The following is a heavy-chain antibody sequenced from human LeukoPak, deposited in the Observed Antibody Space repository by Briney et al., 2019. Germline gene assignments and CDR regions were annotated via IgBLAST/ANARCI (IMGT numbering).Heavy chain of an antibody. CDR2: FSSNGGST. V-gene: IGHV3-64*01. Sequence: PGGSLRLSCAASGFTFSICAMHLGRQAPGKGLEYVSAFSSNGGSTYYANSVKGRFTISRNNSKNTLYLQMGSLRAEDMALYYCARWVGYSYGSDYWAQGTLVTFSS. CDR1: GFTFSICA. J-gene: IGHJ4*02. D-gene: IGHD5-18*01. CDR3: ARWVGYSYGSDY.